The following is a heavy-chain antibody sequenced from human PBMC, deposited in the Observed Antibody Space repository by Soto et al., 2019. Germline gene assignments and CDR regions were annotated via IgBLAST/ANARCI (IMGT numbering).Heavy chain of an antibody. V-gene: IGHV4-30-4*01. CDR1: GGSISSGDYY. J-gene: IGHJ5*02. D-gene: IGHD6-6*01. Sequence: SETLSLTCTVSGGSISSGDYYWSWIRQPPGKGLEWIGYIYYSGSTYYNPSLKSRVTISVDTSKNQFSLKLSSVTAADTAVYFCARTLSSSAENWFDPWGQGTLVTVSS. CDR3: ARTLSSSAENWFDP. CDR2: IYYSGST.